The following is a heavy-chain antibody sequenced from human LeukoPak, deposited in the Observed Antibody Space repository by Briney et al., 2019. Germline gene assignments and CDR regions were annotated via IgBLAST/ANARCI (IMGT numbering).Heavy chain of an antibody. D-gene: IGHD3-16*01. CDR3: TVPQSGGNWFDP. J-gene: IGHJ5*02. CDR1: GFTFSDSA. Sequence: GGSLRDSCAASGFTFSDSAIHWVRQASGKGLEWVGRIRGKGFSDPPAYAASVKDRFTISRDDSESTAYLQMNSLKAEDTAVYYCTVPQSGGNWFDPWGPATQVTVSS. V-gene: IGHV3-73*01. CDR2: IRGKGFSDPP.